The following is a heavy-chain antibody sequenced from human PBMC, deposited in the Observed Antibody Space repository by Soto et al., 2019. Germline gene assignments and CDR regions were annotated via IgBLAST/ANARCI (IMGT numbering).Heavy chain of an antibody. V-gene: IGHV4-34*01. CDR3: ARSSYSSGWYPRNSYGMDV. CDR1: GGSFSGYY. Sequence: PSETLSLTCAVYGGSFSGYYWSWIRQPPGKGLEWIGEINHSGSTNYNPSLKSRVTISVDTSKNQFSLKLSSVTAADTAVYYCARSSYSSGWYPRNSYGMDVWGQGTTVT. CDR2: INHSGST. D-gene: IGHD6-19*01. J-gene: IGHJ6*02.